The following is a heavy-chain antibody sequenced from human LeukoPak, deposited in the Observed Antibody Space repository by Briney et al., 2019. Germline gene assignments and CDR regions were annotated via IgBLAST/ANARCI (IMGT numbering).Heavy chain of an antibody. V-gene: IGHV1-18*01. J-gene: IGHJ4*02. Sequence: GASVKVSCKASGYTFTSYGISWVRQAPGQGLEWMGWISAYNGNTNYAQKLQGRVTMTTDTSTSTAYMELRSLRSDDTAVYYCARVTDIVVVVAATRGAFDIWGQGTLVTVSS. CDR3: ARVTDIVVVVAATRGAFDI. D-gene: IGHD2-15*01. CDR2: ISAYNGNT. CDR1: GYTFTSYG.